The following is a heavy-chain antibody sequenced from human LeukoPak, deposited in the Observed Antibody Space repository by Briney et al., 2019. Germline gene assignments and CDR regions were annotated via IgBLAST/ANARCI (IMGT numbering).Heavy chain of an antibody. CDR3: ARSSRFPLYYFDY. Sequence: PSETLSLTCTVSGGSISSGDYYWSWIRQPPGKGLEWIGEINHSGSTNYNPSLKSRVTMFVDTSKNQFSLKLSSVTATDTAVYYCARSSRFPLYYFDYWGQGTLVTVSS. CDR1: GGSISSGDYY. V-gene: IGHV4-39*01. CDR2: INHSGST. D-gene: IGHD3-3*01. J-gene: IGHJ4*02.